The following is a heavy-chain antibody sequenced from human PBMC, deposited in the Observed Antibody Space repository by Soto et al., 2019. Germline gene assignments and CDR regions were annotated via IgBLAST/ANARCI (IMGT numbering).Heavy chain of an antibody. J-gene: IGHJ4*02. D-gene: IGHD6-25*01. CDR1: GFTFSTYD. V-gene: IGHV3-30*18. CDR3: AKDLGDSSADDGADY. CDR2: ISSDGSNE. Sequence: QVQLVESGGGVVQPGRSLRLSCAASGFTFSTYDMHWVRQAPGKGLEWVAVISSDGSNEYYADSVKGRFTISRDNSKNTLYVQMNSLRAEDTAVYYCAKDLGDSSADDGADYCGKGTLVTVSS.